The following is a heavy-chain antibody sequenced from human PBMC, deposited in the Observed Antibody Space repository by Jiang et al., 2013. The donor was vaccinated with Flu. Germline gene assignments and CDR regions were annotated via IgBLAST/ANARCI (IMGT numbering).Heavy chain of an antibody. CDR2: IYWNDDK. CDR1: GFSLSTSGVG. Sequence: KPTQTLTLTCTSLGFSLSTSGVGVGWIRQPPGKALEWLALIYWNDDKRYSPSLKSRLTITKDTSKNQVVLTMTNMDPVDTATYFCAHMAGYFDYWGQGTLVTVSS. CDR3: AHMAGYFDY. J-gene: IGHJ4*02. V-gene: IGHV2-5*01.